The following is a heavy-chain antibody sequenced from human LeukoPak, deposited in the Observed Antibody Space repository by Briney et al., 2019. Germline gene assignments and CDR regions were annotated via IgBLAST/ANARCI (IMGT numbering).Heavy chain of an antibody. V-gene: IGHV4-4*07. CDR1: GGSNSSYY. D-gene: IGHD3-10*01. CDR3: AREGTTMVRGEFDP. Sequence: SETLSLTCTVSGGSNSSYYWSWIRQPAGKGLEWIGRIYTSGSTNYNPSLKSRVTMSVDTSKNQFSLKLSSVTAADTAVYYCAREGTTMVRGEFDPWGQGTLVTVSS. J-gene: IGHJ5*02. CDR2: IYTSGST.